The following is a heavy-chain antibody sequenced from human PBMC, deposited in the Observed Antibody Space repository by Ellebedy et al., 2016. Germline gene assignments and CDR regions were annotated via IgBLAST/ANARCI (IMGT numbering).Heavy chain of an antibody. CDR3: ARAAARPGFNWFNP. CDR1: GGSISSSSYY. J-gene: IGHJ5*02. D-gene: IGHD6-6*01. Sequence: SETLSLXXTVSGGSISSSSYYWGWIRQPPGKGLEWIGSIYYSGSTYYNPSLKSRVTISVDTSKNQFSLKLSSVTAADTAVYYCARAAARPGFNWFNPWGQGTLVTVSS. V-gene: IGHV4-39*01. CDR2: IYYSGST.